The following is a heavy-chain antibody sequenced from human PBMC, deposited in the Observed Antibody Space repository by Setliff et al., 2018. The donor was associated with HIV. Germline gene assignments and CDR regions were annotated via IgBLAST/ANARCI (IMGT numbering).Heavy chain of an antibody. J-gene: IGHJ6*03. CDR2: IKQDGSEK. V-gene: IGHV3-7*01. CDR3: ARDATRSGDMDV. CDR1: GFSFSSYW. D-gene: IGHD3-3*01. Sequence: GGSLRLSCAASGFSFSSYWMSWVRQAPGKGLEWVANIKQDGSEKYYVDSVRGRFTISRDNAKNSLYLQMNSLRAEDTAVYYCARDATRSGDMDVWAKGTTVTVS.